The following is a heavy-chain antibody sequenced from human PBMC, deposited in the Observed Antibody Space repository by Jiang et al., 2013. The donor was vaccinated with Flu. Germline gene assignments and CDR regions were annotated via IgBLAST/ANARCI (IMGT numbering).Heavy chain of an antibody. CDR1: GDSVSSNSAA. J-gene: IGHJ4*02. Sequence: SQTLSLTCAISGDSVSSNSAAWNWIRQSPSRGLEWLGRTYYRSKWYNDYAVSVKSRITINPDTSKNHFSLQLNSVTPEDTAVYYCAREGDSGSYRPHIYFDYWGQGTLVTVSS. V-gene: IGHV6-1*01. D-gene: IGHD1-26*01. CDR2: TYYRSKWYN. CDR3: AREGDSGSYRPHIYFDY.